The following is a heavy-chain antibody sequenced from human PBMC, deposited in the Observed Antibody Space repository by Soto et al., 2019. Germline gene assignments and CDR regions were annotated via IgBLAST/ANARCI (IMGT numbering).Heavy chain of an antibody. J-gene: IGHJ5*02. V-gene: IGHV3-21*01. Sequence: PGGSLRLSCAASGFTFSSYSMNWVRQAPGKGLEWVSSISSSSSYIYYADSVKGRFTISRDNAKNSLYLQMNSLRAEDTAVYYCARDLSLLEYSSSSLSFGWFDPWGQGTLVTVSS. CDR3: ARDLSLLEYSSSSLSFGWFDP. CDR1: GFTFSSYS. D-gene: IGHD6-6*01. CDR2: ISSSSSYI.